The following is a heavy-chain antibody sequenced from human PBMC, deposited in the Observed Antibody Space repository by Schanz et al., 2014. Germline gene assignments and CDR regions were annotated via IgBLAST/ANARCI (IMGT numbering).Heavy chain of an antibody. CDR1: GYTFTDYY. J-gene: IGHJ3*02. Sequence: QVQLVQSGAEVKKPGASVKISCKASGYTFTDYYMYWVRQAPGQGLEWMGRINPNSGGTNYAQEFQGRVTMTRDTSISTAYMELRRLRSDDTAVYYCARDYYDILTGYPYDTFDIWGQGTMVTVSS. CDR3: ARDYYDILTGYPYDTFDI. V-gene: IGHV1-2*06. CDR2: INPNSGGT. D-gene: IGHD3-9*01.